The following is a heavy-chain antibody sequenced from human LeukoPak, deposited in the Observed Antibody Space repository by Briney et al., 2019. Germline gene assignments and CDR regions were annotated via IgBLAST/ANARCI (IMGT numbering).Heavy chain of an antibody. CDR1: GGSISNYH. Sequence: SETLSLTCIVSGGSISNYHWSWIRQHPGKRLEWIGYVSYTGSTNCNPSLKSRVTMSVDTSKNQFSLNLSSVTAADTAMYYCARASTVTTWSLGYWGQGILVIVSS. V-gene: IGHV4-59*01. CDR3: ARASTVTTWSLGY. D-gene: IGHD4-17*01. J-gene: IGHJ4*02. CDR2: VSYTGST.